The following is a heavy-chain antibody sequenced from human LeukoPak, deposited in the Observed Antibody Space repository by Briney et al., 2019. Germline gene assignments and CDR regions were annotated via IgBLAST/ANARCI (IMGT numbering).Heavy chain of an antibody. J-gene: IGHJ4*02. Sequence: GASVKVSCKASGYTFTSYGISWVRQAPGQGLEGMGWISGYNGNTNYAQKLQGRVTMTTDTSTSTAYMELRSLRSDDTAVYYCARDLKRGYSSGRYSWGTGSSNDYWGQGTLVTVSS. CDR1: GYTFTSYG. D-gene: IGHD6-19*01. CDR3: ARDLKRGYSSGRYSWGTGSSNDY. CDR2: ISGYNGNT. V-gene: IGHV1-18*01.